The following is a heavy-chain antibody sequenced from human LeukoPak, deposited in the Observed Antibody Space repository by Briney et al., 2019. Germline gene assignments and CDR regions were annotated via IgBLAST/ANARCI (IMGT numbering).Heavy chain of an antibody. CDR1: GGSFSGYY. CDR2: INHSGST. V-gene: IGHV4-34*01. J-gene: IGHJ4*02. CDR3: ARGLSYDYVWGSYRRPKYFDY. D-gene: IGHD3-16*02. Sequence: SETLSLTCAAYGGSFSGYYWSWIRQPPGKGLEWIGEINHSGSTNYNPSLKSRVTISVDTSKNQFSLKLSSVTAADTAVYYCARGLSYDYVWGSYRRPKYFDYWGQGTLVTVSS.